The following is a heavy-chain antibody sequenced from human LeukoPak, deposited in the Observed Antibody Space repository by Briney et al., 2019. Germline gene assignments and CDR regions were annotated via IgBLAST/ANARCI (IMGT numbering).Heavy chain of an antibody. J-gene: IGHJ4*02. V-gene: IGHV1-24*01. D-gene: IGHD1-26*01. CDR1: GYTLTELS. Sequence: ASVKVSCKVSGYTLTELSMHWVRQAPGKGLEWMGGFDPVEGDTIYAQKFQGRVTMTEDTSTDTAYMELSSLRSDGAAVYYCAVTLEGRGRWEEIDYWGQGTLVTVSS. CDR3: AVTLEGRGRWEEIDY. CDR2: FDPVEGDT.